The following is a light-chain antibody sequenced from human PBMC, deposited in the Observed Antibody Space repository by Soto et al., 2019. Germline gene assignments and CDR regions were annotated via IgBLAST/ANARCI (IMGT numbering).Light chain of an antibody. J-gene: IGKJ2*01. CDR3: QQYNSYLT. CDR1: QSISSW. Sequence: DIPMTQSPSTLSASVGDRVTITCRASQSISSWLAWYQQKPGKAPKLLIYDAASLESGVPSRFSGSGSGTEFALTISSLRPDDFATYYCQQYNSYLTFGQGTKLEIK. V-gene: IGKV1-5*01. CDR2: DAA.